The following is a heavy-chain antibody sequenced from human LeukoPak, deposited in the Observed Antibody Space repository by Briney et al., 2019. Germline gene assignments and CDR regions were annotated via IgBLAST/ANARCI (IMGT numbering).Heavy chain of an antibody. Sequence: ASVKVSCKASGYTFIGYYMHWVRQAPGQGLEWMGWINPNSGGTDYEQKFQGRVTMTRDTSISTAYMELSSLRSDDTAVYYCVRDRHYGSGSFSQMDVWGQGTTVTVS. V-gene: IGHV1-2*02. CDR2: INPNSGGT. CDR1: GYTFIGYY. D-gene: IGHD3-10*01. J-gene: IGHJ6*02. CDR3: VRDRHYGSGSFSQMDV.